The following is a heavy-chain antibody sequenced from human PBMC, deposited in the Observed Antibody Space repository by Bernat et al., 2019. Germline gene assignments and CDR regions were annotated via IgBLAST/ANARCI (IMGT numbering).Heavy chain of an antibody. CDR3: ARDRGYSYVREFPDY. Sequence: EVQLVESGGGSVQPGGSLRLSCAASGFTFSSNSMNWVRRAPGEGLERVSHISSSSSTKYYADSVKCRFTISRDNAKNSLYLQMSSLRAEDTAVYYCARDRGYSYVREFPDYWGQGTLVTVSS. J-gene: IGHJ4*02. D-gene: IGHD5-18*01. CDR1: GFTFSSNS. V-gene: IGHV3-48*01. CDR2: ISSSSSTK.